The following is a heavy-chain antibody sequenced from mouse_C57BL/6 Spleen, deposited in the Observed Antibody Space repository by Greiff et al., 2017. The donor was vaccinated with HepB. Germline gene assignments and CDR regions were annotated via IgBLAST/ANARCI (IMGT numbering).Heavy chain of an antibody. J-gene: IGHJ3*01. D-gene: IGHD2-3*01. CDR1: GYAFSSYW. CDR3: ARSYDGYYEFAY. Sequence: QVQLQQSGAELVKPGASVKISCKASGYAFSSYWMNWVKQRPGKGLEWIGQIYPGDGDTNYNGKFKGKATLTADKSSSTAYMQLSSLTSEDSAVYFCARSYDGYYEFAYWGQGTLFTVSA. V-gene: IGHV1-80*01. CDR2: IYPGDGDT.